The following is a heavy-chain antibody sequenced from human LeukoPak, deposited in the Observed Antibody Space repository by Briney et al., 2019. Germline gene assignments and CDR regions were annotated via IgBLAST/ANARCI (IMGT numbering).Heavy chain of an antibody. J-gene: IGHJ6*02. Sequence: GGSLRLSCAASGFTFSSYEMNWVRRAPGKGLEWVSYISSSGSTIYYADSVKDRFTISRDNAKNSLYLQMNSLRAEDTAVYYCARLPGTRSDYYYGMDVWGQGTTVTVSS. D-gene: IGHD1-14*01. CDR1: GFTFSSYE. CDR3: ARLPGTRSDYYYGMDV. V-gene: IGHV3-48*03. CDR2: ISSSGSTI.